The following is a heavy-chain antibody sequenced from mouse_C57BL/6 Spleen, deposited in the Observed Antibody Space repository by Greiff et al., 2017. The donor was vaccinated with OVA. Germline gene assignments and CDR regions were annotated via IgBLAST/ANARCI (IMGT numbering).Heavy chain of an antibody. CDR1: GFTFTDYY. CDR3: ARSMFPRHRRLRDFYAMDY. Sequence: EVKLMESGGGLVQPGGSLSLSCAASGFTFTDYYMSWVRQPPGKALEWLGFIRNKANGYTTEYSASVKGRFTISRDNSQSILYLQMNALRAEDSATYYCARSMFPRHRRLRDFYAMDYWCKETSDTVSS. J-gene: IGHJ4*01. V-gene: IGHV7-3*01. CDR2: IRNKANGYTT. D-gene: IGHD3-2*02.